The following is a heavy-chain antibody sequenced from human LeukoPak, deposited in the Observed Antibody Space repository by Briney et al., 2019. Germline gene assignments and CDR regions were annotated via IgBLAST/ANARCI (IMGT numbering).Heavy chain of an antibody. CDR3: ARGSNYFDAFDI. J-gene: IGHJ3*02. D-gene: IGHD4-11*01. V-gene: IGHV3-74*01. CDR1: GFTFSSYW. CDR2: INSDGSST. Sequence: GGSLRLSCAASGFTFSSYWMHWVRQAPGKGLVWVSRINSDGSSTSYADSVKGRFTISRDNAKNTLYLQMNSLRAEDTAVYYCARGSNYFDAFDIWGQGTMATVSS.